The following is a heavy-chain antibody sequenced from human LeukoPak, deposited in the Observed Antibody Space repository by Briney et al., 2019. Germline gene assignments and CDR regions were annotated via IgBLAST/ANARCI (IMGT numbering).Heavy chain of an antibody. CDR2: ISYDGSNK. CDR3: AKDNVWFGELTLDY. J-gene: IGHJ4*02. CDR1: GFTFSSYG. V-gene: IGHV3-30*18. Sequence: PGRSLRLSCAASGFTFSSYGMHWVRQAPGKGLEWVAVISYDGSNKCYADSVKGRFTISRDNSKNTLYLQMNSLRAEDTAVYYCAKDNVWFGELTLDYWGQGTLVTVSS. D-gene: IGHD3-10*01.